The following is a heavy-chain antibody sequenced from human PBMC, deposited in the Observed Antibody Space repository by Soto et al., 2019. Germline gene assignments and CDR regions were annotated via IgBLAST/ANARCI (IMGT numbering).Heavy chain of an antibody. J-gene: IGHJ4*02. CDR3: ARHATLRYFDWSMYYFDY. Sequence: SETLALTFTVSGGSISSSSYYWGCIRQPPWKGLEWIGSIYYSGSTYYNPSLKSRFTISVDTSKNQFSLKLSSVTAADTAVYYCARHATLRYFDWSMYYFDYCGQGTLVPVSS. CDR1: GGSISSSSYY. CDR2: IYYSGST. V-gene: IGHV4-39*01. D-gene: IGHD3-9*01.